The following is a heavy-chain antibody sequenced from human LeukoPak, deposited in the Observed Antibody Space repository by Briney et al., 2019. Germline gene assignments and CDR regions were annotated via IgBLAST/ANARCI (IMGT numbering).Heavy chain of an antibody. D-gene: IGHD1-26*01. CDR2: ISGSGSNT. CDR1: SFSFTNDG. CDR3: VKSQREACCYGMDV. Sequence: GPSQRLSRTASSFSFTNDGTNCAKLPARKGLEWDSSISGSGSNTYYTEFVQERFIISRDNSKKSMSLQMNSLRRKDTAVYYCVKSQREACCYGMDVWGQGTTVTVS. J-gene: IGHJ6*02. V-gene: IGHV3-23*01.